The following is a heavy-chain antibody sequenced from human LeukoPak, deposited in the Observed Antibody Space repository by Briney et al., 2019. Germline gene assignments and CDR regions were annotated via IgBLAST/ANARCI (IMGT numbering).Heavy chain of an antibody. D-gene: IGHD2-2*01. J-gene: IGHJ3*02. Sequence: GGSLRLSCAASGFTFSSYAMHWVRQAPGKGLEWVAVISYDGSNKYYADSVKGRFTISRDNSKNTLYLQMNSLRAEDTAVYYCAKCVVVVPAQCRNAFDIWGQGTMVTVSS. CDR2: ISYDGSNK. CDR1: GFTFSSYA. CDR3: AKCVVVVPAQCRNAFDI. V-gene: IGHV3-30-3*02.